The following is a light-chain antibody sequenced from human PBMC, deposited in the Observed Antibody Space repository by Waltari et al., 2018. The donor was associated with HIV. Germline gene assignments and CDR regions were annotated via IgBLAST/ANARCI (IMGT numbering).Light chain of an antibody. CDR1: SSNIGAGYA. V-gene: IGLV1-40*01. Sequence: QSVLTQPPSVSGAPGQRVTIPCTGSSSNIGAGYAVHGYQQLPGTAPKLLIYGNSNRPSGVPDRFSGSKSGTSASLAITGLQAEDEADYYCQSYDSSLSGSEVFGTGTKVTVL. CDR2: GNS. J-gene: IGLJ1*01. CDR3: QSYDSSLSGSEV.